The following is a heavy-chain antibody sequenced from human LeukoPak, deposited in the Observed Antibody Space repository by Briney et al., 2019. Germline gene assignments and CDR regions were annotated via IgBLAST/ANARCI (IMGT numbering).Heavy chain of an antibody. J-gene: IGHJ4*02. CDR3: ATDSGGSPFDY. CDR1: GFTFSRYG. CDR2: IWSGATNK. Sequence: PGRSLRLACAASGFTFSRYGMHWVRQAPGKGLEWVAVIWSGATNKYYADSVKGRFTISRDDSQNTLYLQMNSLRDDDTAVYYCATDSGGSPFDYWGQGTLVTVSS. V-gene: IGHV3-33*01. D-gene: IGHD1-26*01.